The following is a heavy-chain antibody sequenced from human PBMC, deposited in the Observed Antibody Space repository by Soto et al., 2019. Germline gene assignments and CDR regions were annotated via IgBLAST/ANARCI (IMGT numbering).Heavy chain of an antibody. J-gene: IGHJ6*02. V-gene: IGHV3-30-3*01. CDR1: GFTFSSYS. CDR3: ARDRRIFWRGYQVPYYYYGMNA. Sequence: PVGSLRLSCAASGFTFSSYSMHWVRQAPGKGLEWVAVISYDGGNKYYADSVKGRFTISRDNSKNTLYLQMNSLRAEDTAVYYCARDRRIFWRGYQVPYYYYGMNAWGQGPTSTVSS. D-gene: IGHD3-3*01. CDR2: ISYDGGNK.